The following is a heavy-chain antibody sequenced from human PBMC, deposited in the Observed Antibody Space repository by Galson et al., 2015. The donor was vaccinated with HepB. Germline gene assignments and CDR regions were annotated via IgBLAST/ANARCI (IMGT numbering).Heavy chain of an antibody. CDR3: ARAPPTVRITMMERYFDL. Sequence: SVTVSCKASGYTFTSYGISWVRQAPGQGLEWMGWISAYNGNTNYAQKLQGRVTTTTDTSTSTAYMELRSLRSDDTAVYYCARAPPTVRITMMERYFDLWGRGTLVTVSS. CDR1: GYTFTSYG. D-gene: IGHD3-22*01. V-gene: IGHV1-18*04. CDR2: ISAYNGNT. J-gene: IGHJ2*01.